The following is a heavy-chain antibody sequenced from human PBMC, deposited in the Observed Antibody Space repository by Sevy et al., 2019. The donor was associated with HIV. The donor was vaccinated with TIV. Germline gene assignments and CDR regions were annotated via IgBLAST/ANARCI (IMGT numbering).Heavy chain of an antibody. CDR3: ARDEGSDWTFDY. Sequence: GGSLRLSCAASGFTVSSDYMSWVRQAPGKGLEWVSLISSGGRTYYSDSVKGRFAVSRDNSKNTLYLQMNSLRAEDTALYYCARDEGSDWTFDYWGQGALVTVFS. CDR2: ISSGGRT. CDR1: GFTVSSDY. V-gene: IGHV3-53*01. D-gene: IGHD1-1*01. J-gene: IGHJ4*02.